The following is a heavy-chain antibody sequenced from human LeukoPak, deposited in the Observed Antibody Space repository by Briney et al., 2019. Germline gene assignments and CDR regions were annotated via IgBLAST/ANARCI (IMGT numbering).Heavy chain of an antibody. CDR1: GGSISTYY. CDR2: VYYSGST. CDR3: ARGHYDILTGYYEYGFDI. V-gene: IGHV4-59*01. J-gene: IGHJ3*02. D-gene: IGHD3-9*01. Sequence: SETLSLTCSVSGGSISTYYWSWIRQPPGKGLEWIGHVYYSGSTNYNPSLKSRVTISVDTPKNQFSLKLSSATAADTALYYCARGHYDILTGYYEYGFDIWGQGTMVTVSS.